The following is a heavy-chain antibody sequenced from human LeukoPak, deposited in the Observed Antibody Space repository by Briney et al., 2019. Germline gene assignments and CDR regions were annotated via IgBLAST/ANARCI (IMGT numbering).Heavy chain of an antibody. Sequence: GGSLRLSCAASGFTFSDYYMSWIRQAPGKGLEWVSYISSSSSYTNYADSVKGRFTISRDNVKNSLYLQMNSLRAEDTAVYYCASGNGDEYFHHWGRGTLVTVSS. CDR3: ASGNGDEYFHH. D-gene: IGHD4-17*01. CDR2: ISSSSSYT. V-gene: IGHV3-11*03. CDR1: GFTFSDYY. J-gene: IGHJ1*01.